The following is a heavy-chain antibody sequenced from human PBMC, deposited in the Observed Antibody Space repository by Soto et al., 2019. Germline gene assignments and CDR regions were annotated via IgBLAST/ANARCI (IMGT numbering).Heavy chain of an antibody. CDR1: GFTLSDYY. V-gene: IGHV3-11*05. CDR3: ARVHDILTSAWLDP. J-gene: IGHJ5*02. D-gene: IGHD3-9*01. CDR2: ISTNSRYT. Sequence: QEQLVESGGGLVKPGGSLRLSCAASGFTLSDYYMTWIRQAPGKGLEWISYISTNSRYTKYADSVKGRFTISRDDAKNSLYLQMNSLRVEDTAVYYCARVHDILTSAWLDPWGQGTLVTVSS.